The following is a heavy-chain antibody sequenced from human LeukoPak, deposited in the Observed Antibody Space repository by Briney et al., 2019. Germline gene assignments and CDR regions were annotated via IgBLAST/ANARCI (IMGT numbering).Heavy chain of an antibody. V-gene: IGHV3-33*01. Sequence: PGGSLRLSCAASGFTFSRYGMHWVRQAPGKGLEWVAVICYDGSNKYYAESVKGRFTISRDNSKNTLHLQMNSLRAEDTAVYYCARDPPMYYYDEPGSRDAFDIWGQGTMVTVSS. D-gene: IGHD3-22*01. J-gene: IGHJ3*02. CDR3: ARDPPMYYYDEPGSRDAFDI. CDR2: ICYDGSNK. CDR1: GFTFSRYG.